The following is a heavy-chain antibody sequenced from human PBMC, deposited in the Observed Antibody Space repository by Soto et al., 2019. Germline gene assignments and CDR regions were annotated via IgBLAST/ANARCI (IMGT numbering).Heavy chain of an antibody. CDR3: AHSDRAVVVPAAMGAGIWFDP. CDR1: GFSLSTSGVG. V-gene: IGHV2-5*02. CDR2: IYWDDDK. J-gene: IGHJ5*02. D-gene: IGHD2-2*01. Sequence: VSGPTLVNPTQTLTLTCTFSGFSLSTSGVGVGWIRQPPGKALEWLALIYWDDDKRYSPSLKSRLTITKDTSKNQVVLTMTNMDPVDTATYYCAHSDRAVVVPAAMGAGIWFDPWGQGTLVTVSS.